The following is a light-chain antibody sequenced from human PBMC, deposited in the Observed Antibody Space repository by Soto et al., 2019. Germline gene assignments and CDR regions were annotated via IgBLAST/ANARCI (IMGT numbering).Light chain of an antibody. CDR3: SSYTSSSAPHVV. J-gene: IGLJ2*01. CDR1: SSDVGGYNY. V-gene: IGLV2-8*01. CDR2: EVT. Sequence: QSVLTQPPSASGSPGQSVTISCTGTSSDVGGYNYVSWYQQHPGKAPKLMIYEVTKRPSGVPDRFSGSKSGNTASLIISGLQAEDEADYYCSSYTSSSAPHVVFGGGTKVTVL.